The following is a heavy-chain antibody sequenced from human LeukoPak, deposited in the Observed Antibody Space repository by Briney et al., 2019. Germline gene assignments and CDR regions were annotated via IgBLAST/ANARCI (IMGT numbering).Heavy chain of an antibody. CDR3: TTGKRLGELSSRFDY. CDR1: GFTFSNAW. V-gene: IGHV3-15*01. CDR2: IKSKTDGGTT. J-gene: IGHJ4*02. D-gene: IGHD3-16*02. Sequence: GGSLRLSCAASGFTFSNAWMSWVRQAPGKGLEWVGRIKSKTDGGTTDYAAPVKGRFTISRDDSKNTLYLQMNSLKTEDTAVYYCTTGKRLGELSSRFDYWGQGTLVTVSS.